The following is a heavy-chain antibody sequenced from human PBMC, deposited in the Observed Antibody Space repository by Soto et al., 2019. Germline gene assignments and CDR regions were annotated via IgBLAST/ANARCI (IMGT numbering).Heavy chain of an antibody. CDR2: IYYSGST. J-gene: IGHJ6*02. D-gene: IGHD2-15*01. CDR3: AIVVYFRRSMDV. Sequence: QVQLQESGPGLVKPSQTLSLTCSVSGSSISRGDYYWSWIRQPPGKGLEWIGFIYYSGSTYDNPSLKSQITISVDTSTNQFSLKLSSVTAADAAVYYCAIVVYFRRSMDVWGQGTTVTVSS. CDR1: GSSISRGDYY. V-gene: IGHV4-30-4*01.